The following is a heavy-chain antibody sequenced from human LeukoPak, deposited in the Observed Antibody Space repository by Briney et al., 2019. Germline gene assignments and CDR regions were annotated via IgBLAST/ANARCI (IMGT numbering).Heavy chain of an antibody. CDR2: ISYDGSNK. CDR1: GFTFSSYA. V-gene: IGHV3-30-3*01. J-gene: IGHJ4*02. CDR3: ARDMVEATTRGIDY. D-gene: IGHD5-12*01. Sequence: PGRTLRLSCAASGFTFSSYAIHWVRQAPGKGPEWVAVISYDGSNKYYADSVKGRFTISRDDAKNSLYLQMNTLRAEDTGVYYCARDMVEATTRGIDYWGQGTLVTVSS.